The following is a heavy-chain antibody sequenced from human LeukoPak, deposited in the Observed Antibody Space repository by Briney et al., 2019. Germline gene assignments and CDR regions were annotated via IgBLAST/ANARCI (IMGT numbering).Heavy chain of an antibody. V-gene: IGHV4-30-4*01. CDR2: IYYSGST. Sequence: SETLSLTCTVSGGSISSGDYYWSWIRQPPGKGLEWIGYIYYSGSTYYNPSLKSRVTISVDTSKNQFSLKLSSVTAADTAVYYCARGPVPSTYSYDEDNWFDPWGQGTLVTVSS. CDR3: ARGPVPSTYSYDEDNWFDP. J-gene: IGHJ5*02. D-gene: IGHD5-18*01. CDR1: GGSISSGDYY.